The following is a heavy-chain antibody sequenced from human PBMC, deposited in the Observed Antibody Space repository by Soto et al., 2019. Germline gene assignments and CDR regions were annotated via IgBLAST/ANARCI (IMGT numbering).Heavy chain of an antibody. J-gene: IGHJ4*02. V-gene: IGHV4-59*01. CDR3: ARGACGCDCTNFDY. D-gene: IGHD2-21*02. Sequence: SETVSRTCTVSGGSISSYYWSWIRQPPGKGLECIGYIYYSGSTNYNPSLKSRVTISVDTSKNQFSLKLSSVTAADTAVYYCARGACGCDCTNFDYWGQGTLVNVSS. CDR1: GGSISSYY. CDR2: IYYSGST.